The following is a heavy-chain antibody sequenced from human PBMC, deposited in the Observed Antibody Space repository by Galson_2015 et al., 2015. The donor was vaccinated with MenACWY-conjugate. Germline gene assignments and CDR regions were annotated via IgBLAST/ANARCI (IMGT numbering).Heavy chain of an antibody. V-gene: IGHV1-18*01. Sequence: SVKVSCKASGYTFTSYGISWVRQAPGQGLEWMGWISAYNGHTNYAQKIQGRVTLTTDTSTSTAYMELRSLRSDDTAVYYCARDSRTKQLWEDYYYFGMDVWGQGTTVTVSS. CDR3: ARDSRTKQLWEDYYYFGMDV. CDR2: ISAYNGHT. D-gene: IGHD5-24*01. CDR1: GYTFTSYG. J-gene: IGHJ6*02.